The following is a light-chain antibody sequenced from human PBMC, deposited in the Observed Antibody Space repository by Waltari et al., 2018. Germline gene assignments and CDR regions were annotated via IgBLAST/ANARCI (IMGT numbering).Light chain of an antibody. CDR1: QSVLYNSNSKNY. CDR3: QQYYNIPRT. V-gene: IGKV4-1*01. Sequence: DIVMTQSPDSLALSLGERATIKCKSSQSVLYNSNSKNYLAWYQQKPGQPPKLLISWASTRESGVPDRFSGGGSGTDFTLIISNLQAEDVAVYYCQQYYNIPRTFGQGTKLEI. J-gene: IGKJ2*01. CDR2: WAS.